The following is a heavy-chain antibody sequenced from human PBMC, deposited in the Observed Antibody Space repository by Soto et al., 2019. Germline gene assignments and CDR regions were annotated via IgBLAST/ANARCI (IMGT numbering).Heavy chain of an antibody. CDR1: GYTFTGYY. CDR2: INPNSGGT. V-gene: IGHV1-2*02. CDR3: ARGVVVVKNYYYMDV. D-gene: IGHD3-22*01. Sequence: QVQLVQSGAEVKKPGASVKVSCKASGYTFTGYYMHWVRQAPGQGLEWMGWINPNSGGTNYAQKFQGGCTMTRDTSISTAYLELSRLRSDDTAVYYCARGVVVVKNYYYMDVWGKGTTVTVSS. J-gene: IGHJ6*03.